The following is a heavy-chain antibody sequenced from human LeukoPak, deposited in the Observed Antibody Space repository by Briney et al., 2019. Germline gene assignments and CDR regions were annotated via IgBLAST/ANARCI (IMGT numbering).Heavy chain of an antibody. D-gene: IGHD5-18*01. CDR3: ARQTAMGRSGDY. V-gene: IGHV5-51*01. CDR1: GYSFTSYW. Sequence: GESLKISCKASGYSFTSYWIGWVRQMPGKGLEWMGIIDPSDSETRYTPSFQGQVTISVDKSLTTADLQWNSLTASDTAMYYCARQTAMGRSGDYWGQGTLVTVSS. J-gene: IGHJ4*02. CDR2: IDPSDSET.